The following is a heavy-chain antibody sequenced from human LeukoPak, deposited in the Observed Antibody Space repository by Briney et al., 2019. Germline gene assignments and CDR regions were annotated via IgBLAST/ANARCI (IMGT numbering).Heavy chain of an antibody. J-gene: IGHJ5*02. CDR3: ARRLTQYDCFDP. V-gene: IGHV6-1*01. Sequence: SQTLSLTCAISVDSVSSNSVTWNWIRQSPSRGLEWLGRTYYRSTWYNDYAVSVRGRITVNPDTSKNQFSLHLNSVTPEDTAVYYCARRLTQYDCFDPWGQGILVTVSS. CDR2: TYYRSTWYN. D-gene: IGHD2-2*01. CDR1: VDSVSSNSVT.